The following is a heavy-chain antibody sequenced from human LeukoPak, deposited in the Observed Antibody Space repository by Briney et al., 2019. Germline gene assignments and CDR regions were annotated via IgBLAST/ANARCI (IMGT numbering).Heavy chain of an antibody. Sequence: PSETLSLTCTVSGGSISSGGYYWSWIRQHPGKGLEWIGYIYYCGSTYYNPSLKSRVTISVDTSKNQFSLKLSSVTAADTAVYYCASQERGYSYGPNSGFDYWGQGTLVTVSS. CDR1: GGSISSGGYY. CDR2: IYYCGST. V-gene: IGHV4-31*03. J-gene: IGHJ4*02. CDR3: ASQERGYSYGPNSGFDY. D-gene: IGHD5-18*01.